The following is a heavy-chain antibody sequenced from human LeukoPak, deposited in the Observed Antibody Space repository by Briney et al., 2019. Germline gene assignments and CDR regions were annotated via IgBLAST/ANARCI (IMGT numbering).Heavy chain of an antibody. D-gene: IGHD1-7*01. CDR1: GYTLTELS. V-gene: IGHV1-24*01. Sequence: ASVKVSCKVSGYTLTELSMHWVRQAPGKGLEWMGGFDPEDGETIYAQKFQGRVTMTEDTSTDTAYMELSSLRSEDTAVYYCATAANTYNRNYGRAFDIWGQGTMVTVSS. J-gene: IGHJ3*02. CDR2: FDPEDGET. CDR3: ATAANTYNRNYGRAFDI.